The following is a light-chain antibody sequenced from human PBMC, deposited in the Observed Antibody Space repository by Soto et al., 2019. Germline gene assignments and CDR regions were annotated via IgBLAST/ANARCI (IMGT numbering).Light chain of an antibody. Sequence: QSALTQPPSASGSPGQSITISCTGTSSDVGGYKYVSWYQQHPGKAPKLMIYEVNKRPSGVPSRFSGSKSANTASLTVSGLQPEDEADYYCSSYAGSNIEVFGTGTKVTVL. CDR2: EVN. J-gene: IGLJ1*01. CDR3: SSYAGSNIEV. V-gene: IGLV2-8*01. CDR1: SSDVGGYKY.